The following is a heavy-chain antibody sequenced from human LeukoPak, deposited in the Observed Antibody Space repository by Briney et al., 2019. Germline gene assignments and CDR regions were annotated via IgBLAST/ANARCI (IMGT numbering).Heavy chain of an antibody. CDR2: ISGSGRTI. CDR3: ARVGYCSSASCYDY. V-gene: IGHV3-48*03. Sequence: GGSLRLSCAASGFTFSSYEMNWVRQAPGKGLEWVSYISGSGRTIYYADSVKGGFTISRDNAKNSLYLQINSLRAEDTAVYYCARVGYCSSASCYDYWGQGTLVTVSS. CDR1: GFTFSSYE. J-gene: IGHJ4*02. D-gene: IGHD2-2*01.